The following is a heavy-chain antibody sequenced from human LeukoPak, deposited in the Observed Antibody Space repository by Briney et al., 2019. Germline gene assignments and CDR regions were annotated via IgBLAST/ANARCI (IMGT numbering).Heavy chain of an antibody. CDR2: IYYSGST. Sequence: SETLSLTCTVSGGSISSYYWSWIRQPPGKGLEWIGYIYYSGSTNYNPSLKSRVTISVDTSKNQFSLKLSSVTAADTAAYYCARGYRSGPAAAGTNWFDPWGQGTLVTVSS. V-gene: IGHV4-59*01. CDR3: ARGYRSGPAAAGTNWFDP. CDR1: GGSISSYY. J-gene: IGHJ5*02. D-gene: IGHD6-13*01.